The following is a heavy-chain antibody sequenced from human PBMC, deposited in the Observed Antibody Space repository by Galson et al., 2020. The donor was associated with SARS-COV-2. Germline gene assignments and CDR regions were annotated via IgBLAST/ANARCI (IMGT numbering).Heavy chain of an antibody. CDR1: GYTLTELS. CDR3: ATGFAVAGIITPPDY. CDR2: FDPEDGET. J-gene: IGHJ4*02. D-gene: IGHD6-19*01. V-gene: IGHV1-24*01. Sequence: SVKVSCKVSGYTLTELSMHWVRQAPGKGLEWMGGFDPEDGETIYAQKFQGRVTMTEDTSTDTAYMELSSLRSEDTAVYYCATGFAVAGIITPPDYWGQGTLVTVSS.